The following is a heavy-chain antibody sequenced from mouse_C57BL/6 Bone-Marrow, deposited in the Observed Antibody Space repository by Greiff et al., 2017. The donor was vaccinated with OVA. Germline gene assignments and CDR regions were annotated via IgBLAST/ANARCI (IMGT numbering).Heavy chain of an antibody. J-gene: IGHJ1*03. V-gene: IGHV2-5*01. CDR3: AKMVYYGSSRYFDV. CDR1: GFSLTSYG. CDR2: IWRGGST. D-gene: IGHD1-1*01. Sequence: VQLKESGPGLVQPSQSLSITCTVSGFSLTSYGVHWVRQSPGKGLEWLGVIWRGGSTDYNAAFMSRLSITKDNSKSQVFFKMNSLQADDTAIYYCAKMVYYGSSRYFDVWGTGTTVTVSS.